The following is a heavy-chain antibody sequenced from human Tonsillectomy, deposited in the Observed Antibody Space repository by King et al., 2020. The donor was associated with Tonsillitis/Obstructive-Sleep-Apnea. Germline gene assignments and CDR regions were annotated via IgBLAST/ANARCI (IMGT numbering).Heavy chain of an antibody. Sequence: QLVQSGAEVKKPGSSVKVSCRASGGTFSSYAISWVRQAPGQGLEWMGRIIPILGIANYAQKFQGRVTITADNSTRTAYMALSSLRSEDTAVYSCAGVQNDYSSFNSYYYVDVWGKGPTVTVSS. D-gene: IGHD4-11*01. J-gene: IGHJ6*03. CDR1: GGTFSSYA. CDR2: IIPILGIA. CDR3: AGVQNDYSSFNSYYYVDV. V-gene: IGHV1-69*09.